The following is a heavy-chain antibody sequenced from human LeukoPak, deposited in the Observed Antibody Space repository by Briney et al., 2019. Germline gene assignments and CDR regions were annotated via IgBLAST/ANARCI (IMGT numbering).Heavy chain of an antibody. V-gene: IGHV5-51*01. CDR2: IYPSDSDT. Sequence: GESLKISCKGSGYSFTSNWIGWVRQMPGRGLEWMGIIYPSDSDTRYSPSFQGQVTISADKSINTAYLQWSSLKASDTAMYYCARLEDGDGFDYWGQGTLVTVSS. CDR1: GYSFTSNW. D-gene: IGHD3-10*01. J-gene: IGHJ4*02. CDR3: ARLEDGDGFDY.